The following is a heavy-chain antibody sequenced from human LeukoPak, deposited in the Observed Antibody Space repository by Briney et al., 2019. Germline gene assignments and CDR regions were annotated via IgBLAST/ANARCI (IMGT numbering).Heavy chain of an antibody. J-gene: IGHJ6*03. V-gene: IGHV3-20*04. D-gene: IGHD3-10*01. Sequence: GRSLSLSCANCGLSGNGFDMGWLRKTQRKGLEWVSGINWNSGSTGYADSVKGRFTISRDNAKNSLYLQMNSLRAEDAALYYCARDGGIYYYYYMDVWGEGTTVTVSS. CDR3: ARDGGIYYYYYMDV. CDR2: INWNSGST. CDR1: GLSGNGFD.